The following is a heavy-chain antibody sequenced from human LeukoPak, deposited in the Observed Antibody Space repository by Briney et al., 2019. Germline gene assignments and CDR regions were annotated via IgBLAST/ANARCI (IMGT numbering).Heavy chain of an antibody. CDR3: ARDSLFHYGLDV. J-gene: IGHJ6*02. V-gene: IGHV4-59*02. Sequence: KPSETLSLTCSVSGGSVISYRWSWIRQPPGKGLEWIGSMFYPGSIIYNPSLKNRVSISGDTSKNQFSLELTSAATADTAVYYCARDSLFHYGLDVWGQGTTVTVSS. CDR2: MFYPGSI. CDR1: GGSVISYR.